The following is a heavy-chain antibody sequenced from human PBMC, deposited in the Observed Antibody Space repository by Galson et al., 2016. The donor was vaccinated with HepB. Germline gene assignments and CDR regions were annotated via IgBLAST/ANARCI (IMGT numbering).Heavy chain of an antibody. D-gene: IGHD3-10*01. Sequence: SLRLSCADSGFTFNTYGMNWVRQAPGKGLAWGSYISSASSIKYYADSVKGRFTISRDNARHSLYLEMNSLRGEDTAMYYCARDYVPGAWGQGVLVTVSS. J-gene: IGHJ5*02. CDR1: GFTFNTYG. CDR3: ARDYVPGA. CDR2: ISSASSIK. V-gene: IGHV3-48*04.